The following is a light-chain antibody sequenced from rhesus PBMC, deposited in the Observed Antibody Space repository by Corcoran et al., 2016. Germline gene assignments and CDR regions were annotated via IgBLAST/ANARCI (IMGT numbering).Light chain of an antibody. CDR1: QGIRNF. V-gene: IGKV1-36*02. CDR3: LQGYSAPFT. Sequence: DIQMTQSPSSLSVSVGDRVTITCRSMQGIRNFLTWYQEKPGKPPKCLLYAASSLETGGPSRFSGSGSGTDFTLTISRLQPEDFATYYCLQGYSAPFTFGPGTKLDIK. J-gene: IGKJ3*01. CDR2: AAS.